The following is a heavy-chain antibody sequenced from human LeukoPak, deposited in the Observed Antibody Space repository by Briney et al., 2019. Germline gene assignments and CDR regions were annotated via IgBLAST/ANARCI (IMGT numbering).Heavy chain of an antibody. CDR1: GGSISSYY. CDR2: IYYSGST. CDR3: AGVVGSGWYYVDY. D-gene: IGHD6-19*01. V-gene: IGHV4-59*01. Sequence: SETLSLTCTVSGGSISSYYLRWIRQPPGKGLEWIGHIYYSGSTNYNPSLKSRVTISVDTSKNQFSLRLSSVTAADTAVYYCAGVVGSGWYYVDYWGQGTLVTVSS. J-gene: IGHJ4*02.